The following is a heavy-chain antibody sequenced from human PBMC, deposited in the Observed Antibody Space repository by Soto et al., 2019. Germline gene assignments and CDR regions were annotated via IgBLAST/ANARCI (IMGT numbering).Heavy chain of an antibody. CDR1: GFTFSSYA. D-gene: IGHD1-26*01. CDR3: AKRAWGYFYFDY. CDR2: ISGSGGST. Sequence: EGSLRLSCAASGFTFSSYAMSWVRQAPGKGLEWVSVISGSGGSTYYADSVKGRFTISRDNSKNTLYLQMNSLRAEDTAVYYCAKRAWGYFYFDYWGQGTLVTISS. V-gene: IGHV3-23*01. J-gene: IGHJ4*02.